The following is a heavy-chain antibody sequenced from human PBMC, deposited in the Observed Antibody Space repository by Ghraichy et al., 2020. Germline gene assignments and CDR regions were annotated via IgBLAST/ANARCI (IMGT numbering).Heavy chain of an antibody. CDR2: ISATSDST. D-gene: IGHD6-19*01. CDR3: ARDVSGWNHLLEPGY. CDR1: GFTFRTYA. Sequence: GESLNISCVGSGFTFRTYAMTWVRQAPGKGLEWVSSISATSDSTHYGDSVKGRFTISRDISKNTLYLQMNSLRAEDTAVYYCARDVSGWNHLLEPGYWGQGTLVTVSS. J-gene: IGHJ4*02. V-gene: IGHV3-23*01.